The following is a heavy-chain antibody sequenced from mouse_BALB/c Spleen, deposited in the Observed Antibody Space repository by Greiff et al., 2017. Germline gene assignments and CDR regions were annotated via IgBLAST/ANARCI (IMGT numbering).Heavy chain of an antibody. D-gene: IGHD2-4*01. V-gene: IGHV1S135*01. Sequence: EVQLQQSGPELMKPGASVKISCKASGYSFTSYYMHWVKQSHGKSLEWIGYIDPFNGGTSYNQKFKGKATLTVDKSSSTAYMHLSSLTSEDSAVYYCARYDYDAFYAMDYWGQGTSVTVSS. J-gene: IGHJ4*01. CDR2: IDPFNGGT. CDR3: ARYDYDAFYAMDY. CDR1: GYSFTSYY.